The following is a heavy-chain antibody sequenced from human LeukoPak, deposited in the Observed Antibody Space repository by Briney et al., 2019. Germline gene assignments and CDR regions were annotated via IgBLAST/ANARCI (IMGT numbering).Heavy chain of an antibody. D-gene: IGHD4-23*01. CDR2: VYYTGTT. V-gene: IGHV4-59*01. CDR1: GGSTSSYY. CDR3: ARFDDSGGNWLDP. J-gene: IGHJ5*02. Sequence: PSETLSLTCTVSGGSTSSYYWSWIRQPPGKGLEWIGYVYYTGTTNYSPSLRSRVTISIDTSQNQFSLKLTSVTAADTAVYYCARFDDSGGNWLDPWGQGTLVTVSP.